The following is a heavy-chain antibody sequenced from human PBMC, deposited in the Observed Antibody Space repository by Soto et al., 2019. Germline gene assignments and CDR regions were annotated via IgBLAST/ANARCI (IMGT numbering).Heavy chain of an antibody. CDR3: AHRPYGYKYYFNY. D-gene: IGHD5-18*01. J-gene: IGHJ4*02. V-gene: IGHV2-5*02. Sequence: GPTQMSSTQTLTLTCTFSELSVSTRGVGVGWIRPPPGKALERLALVYWDDDIWYSPSLKSRLTITKDTSKNQVVLTMTNMDPVDTATYYSAHRPYGYKYYFNYWGQGTLDTVSS. CDR1: ELSVSTRGVG. CDR2: VYWDDDI.